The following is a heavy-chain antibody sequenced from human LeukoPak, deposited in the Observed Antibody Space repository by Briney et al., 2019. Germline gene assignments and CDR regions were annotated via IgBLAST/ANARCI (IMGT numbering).Heavy chain of an antibody. D-gene: IGHD3-10*01. CDR2: IYYSGST. V-gene: IGHV4-39*01. J-gene: IGHJ5*02. CDR3: ARNRYYYGSGSYGVPNWFDP. Sequence: SETLSLTCTVSGGSISSSGYYWGWIRQPPGKGLESIGSIYYSGSTYYNPSLKSRVTISVDTSKNQFSLKLSSVTAADTAVYYCARNRYYYGSGSYGVPNWFDPWGQGTLVIVSS. CDR1: GGSISSSGYY.